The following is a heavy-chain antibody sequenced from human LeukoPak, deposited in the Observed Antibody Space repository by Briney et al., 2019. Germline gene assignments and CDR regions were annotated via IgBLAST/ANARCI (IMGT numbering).Heavy chain of an antibody. CDR3: ARDPHPYDFWSGYYDFYGMDV. CDR1: GYTFTGYY. J-gene: IGHJ6*02. CDR2: INPSGGST. D-gene: IGHD3-3*01. V-gene: IGHV1-46*01. Sequence: GASVKVSCKASGYTFTGYYMHWVRQAPGQGLEWMGIINPSGGSTSYAQKFQGRVTMTRDTSTSTVYMELSSLRSEDTAVYYCARDPHPYDFWSGYYDFYGMDVWGQGTTVTVSS.